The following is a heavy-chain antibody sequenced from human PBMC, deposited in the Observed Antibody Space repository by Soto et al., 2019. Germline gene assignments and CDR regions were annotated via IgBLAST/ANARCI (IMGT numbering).Heavy chain of an antibody. D-gene: IGHD1-26*01. CDR2: ISGSGDRT. Sequence: EVQLLESGGGLVQPGGSLRLSCVASGFTFTTYAMTWVRQAPGKGLDWVSAISGSGDRTYHADSAKGRFTISRDNSKNTMYLQMISLRAEDTDDDYCTIGGGIHYWDPRYWGQGTLVVVSS. J-gene: IGHJ4*02. CDR3: TIGGGIHYWDPRY. CDR1: GFTFTTYA. V-gene: IGHV3-23*01.